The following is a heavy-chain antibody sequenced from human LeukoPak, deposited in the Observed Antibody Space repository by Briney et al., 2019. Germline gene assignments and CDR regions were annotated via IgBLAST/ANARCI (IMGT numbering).Heavy chain of an antibody. Sequence: GASVKVSCKASGYTFTSYGISWVRQAPGQGLEWTGWISAYNGNTNYAQKLQGRVTMTTDTSTSTAYMELRSLRSDDTAVYYCASLGSPPILDDSSGYYGNWGQGTLVTVSS. CDR3: ASLGSPPILDDSSGYYGN. CDR2: ISAYNGNT. D-gene: IGHD3-22*01. CDR1: GYTFTSYG. J-gene: IGHJ4*02. V-gene: IGHV1-18*01.